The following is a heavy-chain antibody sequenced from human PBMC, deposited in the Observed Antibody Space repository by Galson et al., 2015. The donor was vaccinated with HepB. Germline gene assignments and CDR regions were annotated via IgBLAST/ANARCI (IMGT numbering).Heavy chain of an antibody. CDR2: IKSKTDGGTK. J-gene: IGHJ4*02. Sequence: SLRLSCAASGFTFSNAWMSWVRQAPGKGLEWVGRIKSKTDGGTKDYAAPVKGRFTISRDDSKNTLYLQMNSLKTEDTAVYYCTRETLYSSSSGIDYWGQGTLVTVSS. D-gene: IGHD6-6*01. CDR1: GFTFSNAW. CDR3: TRETLYSSSSGIDY. V-gene: IGHV3-15*01.